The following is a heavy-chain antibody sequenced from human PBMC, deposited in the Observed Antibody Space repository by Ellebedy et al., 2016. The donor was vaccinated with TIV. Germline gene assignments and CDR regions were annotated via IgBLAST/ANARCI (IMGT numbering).Heavy chain of an antibody. CDR3: ARFSGWYSGANYDQPDS. CDR2: VYHSGST. V-gene: IGHV4-59*01. CDR1: GGSISTFY. J-gene: IGHJ4*02. D-gene: IGHD1-26*01. Sequence: MPSETLSLTCNVSGGSISTFYWTWIRQPPGRGLEWIGYVYHSGSTNYNPSLRSRVTISVDTSANQFSLHLVSVTAADTAVYYCARFSGWYSGANYDQPDSWGQGTLVTVSS.